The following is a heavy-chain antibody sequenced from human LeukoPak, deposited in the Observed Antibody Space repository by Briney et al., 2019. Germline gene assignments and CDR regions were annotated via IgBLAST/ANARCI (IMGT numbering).Heavy chain of an antibody. Sequence: ASVKVSCKASGYTLIDYDINWVRQATGQGLEWMGWMNPNSGNTGYAQKFQGRVTMTRNTSISTAYMELSSLRSEDTAVYYCATSARGWLRLFVYWGQGTLVTVSS. V-gene: IGHV1-8*02. CDR3: ATSARGWLRLFVY. J-gene: IGHJ4*02. CDR1: GYTLIDYD. D-gene: IGHD5-12*01. CDR2: MNPNSGNT.